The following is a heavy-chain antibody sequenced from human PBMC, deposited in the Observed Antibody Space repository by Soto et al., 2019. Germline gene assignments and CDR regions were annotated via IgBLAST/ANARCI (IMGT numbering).Heavy chain of an antibody. V-gene: IGHV3-30*18. J-gene: IGHJ6*02. Sequence: PGGSLSLSCAASGFPFSSYGMHWVRQAPGKGLEWVAVISYDGSNKYYADSVKGRFTISRDNSKNTLYLQMNSLRAEDTAVYYCAKDYFIGTDSGEYYYYGMDVWGQGTTVTVSS. D-gene: IGHD3-16*02. CDR1: GFPFSSYG. CDR2: ISYDGSNK. CDR3: AKDYFIGTDSGEYYYYGMDV.